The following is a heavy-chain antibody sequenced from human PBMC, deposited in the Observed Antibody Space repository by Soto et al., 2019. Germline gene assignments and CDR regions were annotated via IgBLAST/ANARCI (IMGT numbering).Heavy chain of an antibody. CDR2: ITSNNI. D-gene: IGHD1-26*01. CDR1: GFTFSAYS. Sequence: EVQLVESGGGLVKPGGSLRLSCETSGFTFSAYSMNWVRQAPGRGLEFVSSITSNNIYYADSVRGRFTISRDNAKNSLYLQMTSLREDDTAVYYCARPDRSFYYMDVWGKGTTVTVSS. V-gene: IGHV3-21*01. J-gene: IGHJ6*03. CDR3: ARPDRSFYYMDV.